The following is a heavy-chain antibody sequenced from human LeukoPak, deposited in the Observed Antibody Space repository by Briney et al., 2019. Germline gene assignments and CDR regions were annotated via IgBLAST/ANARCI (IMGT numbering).Heavy chain of an antibody. CDR3: ARAVAAAGPGDL. CDR2: ISYDGSNK. V-gene: IGHV3-30-3*01. D-gene: IGHD6-13*01. J-gene: IGHJ2*01. Sequence: GGSLRLSCAASGFTFSSYAMHWVRQAPGKGLEWVAVISYDGSNKYYADSVKGRFTISRDNSKNTLYLQMNSPRAEDTAVYYCARAVAAAGPGDLWGRGTLVTVSS. CDR1: GFTFSSYA.